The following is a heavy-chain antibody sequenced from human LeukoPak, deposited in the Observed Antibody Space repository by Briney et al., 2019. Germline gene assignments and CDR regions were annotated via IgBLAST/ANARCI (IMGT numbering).Heavy chain of an antibody. J-gene: IGHJ4*02. V-gene: IGHV1-69*01. D-gene: IGHD6-19*01. CDR1: GGTFSSYA. CDR3: ARERDTGWYFDY. CDR2: IIPIFGTA. Sequence: ASVKVSCKASGGTFSSYAISWVRQAPGQGLEWMGGIIPIFGTANYAQKFQGRVTITADESTSTAYMELSSLRSEDTAVYYCARERDTGWYFDYWGEGTLVTVSS.